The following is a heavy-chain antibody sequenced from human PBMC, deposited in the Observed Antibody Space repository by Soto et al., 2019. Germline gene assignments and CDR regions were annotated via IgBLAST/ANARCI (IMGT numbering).Heavy chain of an antibody. J-gene: IGHJ6*01. D-gene: IGHD6-19*01. Sequence: PSETLSLTCAVYGGSFSGYYWSWIRQPPGKGLEWIGEINHSGSTNYNPSLKSRVTISVDTSKNQFSLKLSSVTAADTAVYYCASSVPAGAGRRLADYYGMDVWGQGTTVTVSS. CDR2: INHSGST. V-gene: IGHV4-34*01. CDR3: ASSVPAGAGRRLADYYGMDV. CDR1: GGSFSGYY.